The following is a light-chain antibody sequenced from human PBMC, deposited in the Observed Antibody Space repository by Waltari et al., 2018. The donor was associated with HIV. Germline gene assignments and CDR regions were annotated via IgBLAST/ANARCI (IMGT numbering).Light chain of an antibody. CDR3: QQYKNWAPGRT. Sequence: SPATLSVSPGERATLSCRASQSVNSNLAWYQQKPGQAPRLLIYGASTRATGIPARFSGSGSGTEFTLTISSLQSEDFAVYYCQQYKNWAPGRTFGQGTKVEIK. J-gene: IGKJ1*01. CDR1: QSVNSN. V-gene: IGKV3-15*01. CDR2: GAS.